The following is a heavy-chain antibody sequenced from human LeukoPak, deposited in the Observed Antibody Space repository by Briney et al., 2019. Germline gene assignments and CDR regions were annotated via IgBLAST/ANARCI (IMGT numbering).Heavy chain of an antibody. CDR3: AREGHGDYVVDY. CDR1: GYTFTSYY. Sequence: GASVKVSCKASGYTFTSYYMHWVRQAPGQGLEWMGIINPSGGSTSYAQKFQGRVTMTRDTSTSIVYMELSSLRSEDTAVYYCAREGHGDYVVDYWGQGTLVTVSS. J-gene: IGHJ4*02. D-gene: IGHD4-17*01. CDR2: INPSGGST. V-gene: IGHV1-46*01.